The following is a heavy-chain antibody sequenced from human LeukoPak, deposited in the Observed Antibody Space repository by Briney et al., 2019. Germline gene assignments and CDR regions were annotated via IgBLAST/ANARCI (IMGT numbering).Heavy chain of an antibody. CDR3: AKEGEHLALDY. D-gene: IGHD1-26*01. V-gene: IGHV3-30*18. Sequence: PGRSLRLSCAASGFTFSSYGMHWVRQAPGKGLEWVAVISYDGTNKFYADSVKGRFTISGDDSKNTLYLQMNSLRGEDTAVYYCAKEGEHLALDYWGQGTLVTVSS. J-gene: IGHJ4*02. CDR1: GFTFSSYG. CDR2: ISYDGTNK.